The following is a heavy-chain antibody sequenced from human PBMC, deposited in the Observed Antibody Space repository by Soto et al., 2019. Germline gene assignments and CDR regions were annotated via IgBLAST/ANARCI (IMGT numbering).Heavy chain of an antibody. Sequence: SETLSLTCTVSGGSISSYYWSWIRQPPGKGLEWIGYNYYSGSTNYNPSLKSRVTISVDTSKNQFSLKLSSVTAADTAVYYCARSAVAREDWFDPWGQGTLVTVSS. CDR2: NYYSGST. D-gene: IGHD6-19*01. V-gene: IGHV4-59*01. CDR3: ARSAVAREDWFDP. CDR1: GGSISSYY. J-gene: IGHJ5*02.